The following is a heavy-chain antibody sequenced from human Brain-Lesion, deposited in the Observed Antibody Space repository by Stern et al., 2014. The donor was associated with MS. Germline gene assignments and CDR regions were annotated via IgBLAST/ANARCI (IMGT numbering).Heavy chain of an antibody. CDR3: AKSPATPSGYDRFDY. CDR1: GYLFDDYW. Sequence: VQLVESGAEVKKPGESLKISCEASGYLFDDYWIGWVRQMSGRGLELVAIIFPSYSNTRYSPSVQGPVTISADQSIRPAYLQRSSLKPADPAMYYGAKSPATPSGYDRFDYWGQGALVTVSS. D-gene: IGHD5-12*01. CDR2: IFPSYSNT. V-gene: IGHV5-51*03. J-gene: IGHJ4*02.